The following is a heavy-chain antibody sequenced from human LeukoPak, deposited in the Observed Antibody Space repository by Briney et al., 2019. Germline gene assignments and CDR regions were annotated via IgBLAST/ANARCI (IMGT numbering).Heavy chain of an antibody. V-gene: IGHV3-7*01. CDR3: AKGAFRDQVQGYYYMDV. J-gene: IGHJ6*03. D-gene: IGHD3-10*01. Sequence: GESLRLSCAASGFTFSSYWMSWVRQPPGKGLEWVANIKQDGSEKYYVDSVKGRFIISRDNAKNSLYLQMHSLRAEDTAVYYCAKGAFRDQVQGYYYMDVWGKGTTVTVSS. CDR2: IKQDGSEK. CDR1: GFTFSSYW.